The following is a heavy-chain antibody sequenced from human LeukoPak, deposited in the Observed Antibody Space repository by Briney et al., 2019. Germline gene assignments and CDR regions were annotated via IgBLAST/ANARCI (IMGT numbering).Heavy chain of an antibody. Sequence: SETLSLTCTVSGGSISSYWWSWIRQPPGKGLEWIGYMYYTGSTTYNPSLKSRVTIAVDTSKNQFSLKLNSVTAADTAMYYCARGDYYGSGSYYDLWGQGTLVTVSS. CDR3: ARGDYYGSGSYYDL. D-gene: IGHD3-10*01. CDR2: MYYTGST. CDR1: GGSISSYW. J-gene: IGHJ4*02. V-gene: IGHV4-59*01.